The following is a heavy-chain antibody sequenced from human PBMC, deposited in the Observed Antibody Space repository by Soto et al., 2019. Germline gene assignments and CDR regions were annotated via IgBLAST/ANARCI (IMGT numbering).Heavy chain of an antibody. Sequence: QVQLVQSGAEEKKPGASVKVSCKASGYTFTGYAMHWVRQAPGQRLEWMGWINAGNGNTKYSQKFQGRVTITRDTSASTASMELSSLRSEDTAVYYCARAVAVPADFDYWGQGNLVTVSS. V-gene: IGHV1-3*05. D-gene: IGHD6-19*01. CDR2: INAGNGNT. CDR1: GYTFTGYA. CDR3: ARAVAVPADFDY. J-gene: IGHJ4*02.